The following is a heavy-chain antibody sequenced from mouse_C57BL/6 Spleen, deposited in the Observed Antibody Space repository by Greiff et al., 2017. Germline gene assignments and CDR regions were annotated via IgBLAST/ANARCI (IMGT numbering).Heavy chain of an antibody. J-gene: IGHJ4*01. CDR1: GYTFTDYE. Sequence: VQLQQSGAELVRPGASVTLSCKASGYTFTDYEMHWVKQTPVHGLEWIGAIDPETGGTAYNQKFKGKAILTADKSSSTAYMELRSLTSEDSAVYYCTRGGGCYYVGAMDYWGQGTSVTVSS. CDR2: IDPETGGT. V-gene: IGHV1-15*01. D-gene: IGHD1-1*01. CDR3: TRGGGCYYVGAMDY.